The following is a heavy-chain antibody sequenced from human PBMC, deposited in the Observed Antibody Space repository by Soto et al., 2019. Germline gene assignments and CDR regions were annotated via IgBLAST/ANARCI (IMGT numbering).Heavy chain of an antibody. CDR3: ARLVISHLYYFDY. CDR2: ISTYNGKT. V-gene: IGHV1-18*01. J-gene: IGHJ4*02. Sequence: ASVKVSCKASGYTFGTYGFSWVRQAPGEGLEWLGWISTYNGKTDYAQKFQGRVTLTTDASTHTAYMELRSLRFDDTAVYYCARLVISHLYYFDYWGPGSLVTVSS. CDR1: GYTFGTYG. D-gene: IGHD3-10*01.